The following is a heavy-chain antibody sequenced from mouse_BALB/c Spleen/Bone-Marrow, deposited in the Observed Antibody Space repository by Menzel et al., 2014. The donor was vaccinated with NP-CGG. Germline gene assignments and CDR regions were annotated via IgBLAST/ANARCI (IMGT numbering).Heavy chain of an antibody. J-gene: IGHJ1*01. CDR1: GYTFTSYW. Sequence: VKLQESGAELAKPGASVKMSCKASGYTFTSYWMHWVKQRPGQGLEWIGCINPSTGYTEYNQKFKDKATLTADKSSSTAYMQLSSLTSEDSAVYYCARDWYFDVWGAGTTVTVSS. CDR3: ARDWYFDV. V-gene: IGHV1-7*01. CDR2: INPSTGYT.